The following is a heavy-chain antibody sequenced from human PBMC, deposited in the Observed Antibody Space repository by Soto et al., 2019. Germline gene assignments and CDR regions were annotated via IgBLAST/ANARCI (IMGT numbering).Heavy chain of an antibody. CDR2: IWYDGSNK. Sequence: QVQLVESGGGVVQPGRSLRLSCAASGFTFSSYGMHWVRQAPGKGLEWVAVIWYDGSNKYYADSVKGRFTISRDNSKNTLYLQMNSLGAEDKAVYYCARDRLEGPLPIDYWCQGTLVTVSS. CDR1: GFTFSSYG. CDR3: ARDRLEGPLPIDY. J-gene: IGHJ4*02. D-gene: IGHD3-3*01. V-gene: IGHV3-33*01.